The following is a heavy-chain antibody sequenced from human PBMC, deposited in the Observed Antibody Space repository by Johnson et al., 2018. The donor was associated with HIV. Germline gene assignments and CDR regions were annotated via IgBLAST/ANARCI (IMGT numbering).Heavy chain of an antibody. D-gene: IGHD2-15*01. CDR1: GFTFSRYA. CDR3: ARAGRLGYCSGGSCYSPAFDI. CDR2: ISSSGSTI. J-gene: IGHJ3*02. V-gene: IGHV3-48*04. Sequence: VQLVESGGGLVQPGGSLRLSCIGSGFTFSRYAMSWVRQTPGKGLEWVSYISSSGSTIDYADSVKGRFTISRDNAKNSLYLQMNSLRAEDTAVNYWARAGRLGYCSGGSCYSPAFDIWGQGTMVTVS.